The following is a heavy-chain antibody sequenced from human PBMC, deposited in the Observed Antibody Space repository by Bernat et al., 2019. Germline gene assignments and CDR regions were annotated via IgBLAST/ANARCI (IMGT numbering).Heavy chain of an antibody. CDR3: ARDLNIVATKSHQDYYYYYMDV. J-gene: IGHJ6*03. D-gene: IGHD5-12*01. V-gene: IGHV3-33*01. CDR2: IWYDGSNK. Sequence: QVQLVESGGGVVQPGRSLRLSCAASGFTFSSYGMHWLRQAPGKGLEWVAVIWYDGSNKYYADSVKGRFTISRDNSKNTLYLQMNSLRAEDTAVYYCARDLNIVATKSHQDYYYYYMDVWGKGTTVTVSS. CDR1: GFTFSSYG.